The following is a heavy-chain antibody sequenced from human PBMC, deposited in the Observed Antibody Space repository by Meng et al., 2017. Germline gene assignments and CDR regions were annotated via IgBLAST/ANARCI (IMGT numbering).Heavy chain of an antibody. V-gene: IGHV4-34*01. CDR2: INHSGST. CDR1: GWSFSGYY. Sequence: GSLRLSCAVSGWSFSGYYWSWFRQPPGKGLEWIREINHSGSTNYNPSLKSRVTIPVDTSKNQFSLELSSVTAAVTAVYYCVKEAMSSMTTVTTGSYYFDYWGQGTLVTVSS. J-gene: IGHJ4*02. CDR3: VKEAMSSMTTVTTGSYYFDY. D-gene: IGHD4-17*01.